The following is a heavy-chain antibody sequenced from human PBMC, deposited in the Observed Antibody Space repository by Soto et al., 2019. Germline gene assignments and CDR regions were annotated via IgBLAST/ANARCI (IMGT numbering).Heavy chain of an antibody. Sequence: GGSLRLSCEASGFSFSSYAMIWVRQSPGKGLEWVSVISGSGGSSYFADSVKGRFTISRDNSKNMLYLEMSSLRAEDTAIYFCAKGSIEYSASIDYWGQGTLVTVSS. CDR3: AKGSIEYSASIDY. V-gene: IGHV3-23*01. CDR2: ISGSGGSS. CDR1: GFSFSSYA. D-gene: IGHD4-4*01. J-gene: IGHJ4*02.